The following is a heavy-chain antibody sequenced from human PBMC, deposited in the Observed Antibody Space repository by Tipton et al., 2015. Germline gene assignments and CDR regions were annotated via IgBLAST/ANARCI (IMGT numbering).Heavy chain of an antibody. CDR3: ARFRYYGSESERGYFHGLDV. V-gene: IGHV4-59*11. CDR1: GGSISGHF. J-gene: IGHJ6*02. D-gene: IGHD3-10*01. Sequence: LRLSCNVSGGSISGHFWSWIRQPPGKGLEWIGYISYTDGAHYNPALKSRVTISVDTSKNQFSLTLNSVAAADTAVYYCARFRYYGSESERGYFHGLDVWGQGTTVTVSS. CDR2: ISYTDGA.